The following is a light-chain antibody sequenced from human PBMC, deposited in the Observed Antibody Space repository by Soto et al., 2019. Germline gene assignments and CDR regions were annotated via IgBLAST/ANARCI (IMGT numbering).Light chain of an antibody. V-gene: IGKV1-5*01. CDR2: DAS. CDR3: QQYNSYWT. Sequence: DIQMTQSPSTLSGSVGDRVTITCRASQTISSWLAWYQQKPGKAPKLLIYDASNLESGVPSRFSGGGSGTEFTLTISSLQPDDFATYYCQQYNSYWTFGQGTKVDIK. CDR1: QTISSW. J-gene: IGKJ1*01.